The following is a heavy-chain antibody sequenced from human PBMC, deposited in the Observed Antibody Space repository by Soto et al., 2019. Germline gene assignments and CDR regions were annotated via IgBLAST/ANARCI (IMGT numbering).Heavy chain of an antibody. CDR2: IHHSGST. CDR3: ARDQGSHPGD. J-gene: IGHJ4*02. CDR1: GLSISSDNW. V-gene: IGHV4-4*02. D-gene: IGHD6-13*01. Sequence: QVQLQESGPGLVRPSGTVSLTCPVSGLSISSDNWWSWVRQPPGKGLEWIGEIHHSGSTNYNPSLKSRVTMSVVPSKDLFSLTLNSVTAADTAFYYCARDQGSHPGDWGQGTLVSVSS.